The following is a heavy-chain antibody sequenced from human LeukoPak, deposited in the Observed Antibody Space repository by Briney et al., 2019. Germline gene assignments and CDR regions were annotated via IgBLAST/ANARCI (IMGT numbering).Heavy chain of an antibody. V-gene: IGHV4-39*07. CDR2: IYHSGST. J-gene: IGHJ4*02. CDR1: GDSIFTSDYY. Sequence: SETLSLTCTVSGDSIFTSDYYWGWIRQPPGKGLEWIGEIYHSGSTNYNPSLKSRVTISVDKSKNQFSLKLSSVTAADTAVYYCAGLYLGYCSGGSCYPLPYFDYWGQGTLVTVSS. D-gene: IGHD2-15*01. CDR3: AGLYLGYCSGGSCYPLPYFDY.